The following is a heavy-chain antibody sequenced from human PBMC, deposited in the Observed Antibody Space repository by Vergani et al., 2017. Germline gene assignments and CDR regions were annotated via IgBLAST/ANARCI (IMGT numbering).Heavy chain of an antibody. CDR1: GGSLSGYF. CDR3: ASRRPRLNLGSKSNAGTFDS. J-gene: IGHJ4*02. CDR2: ITAIGSA. V-gene: IGHV4-34*02. D-gene: IGHD3-10*01. Sequence: QVHLQQRGAGVLKPSETLSLTCGVIGGSLSGYFWSWIRQSPGRGLQWIGEITAIGSAKYSPSATSRVTISVDTSRREFTLTVTSVTAADTGLYFCASRRPRLNLGSKSNAGTFDSWGQGTLVTVSS.